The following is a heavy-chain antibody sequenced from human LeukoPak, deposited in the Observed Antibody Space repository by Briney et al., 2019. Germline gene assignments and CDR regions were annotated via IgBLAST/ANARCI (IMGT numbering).Heavy chain of an antibody. J-gene: IGHJ4*02. CDR2: ISYDGSNK. D-gene: IGHD1-26*01. Sequence: PGGSLRLSCAASGFTFSSYGMHWVRQAPGKGLEWVAVISYDGSNKYYADSVKGRFTISRDNSKNTLYLQMNSLRAEDTAVYYCAKERWELVPSYYFDYWGQGTLVTVSS. CDR3: AKERWELVPSYYFDY. CDR1: GFTFSSYG. V-gene: IGHV3-30*18.